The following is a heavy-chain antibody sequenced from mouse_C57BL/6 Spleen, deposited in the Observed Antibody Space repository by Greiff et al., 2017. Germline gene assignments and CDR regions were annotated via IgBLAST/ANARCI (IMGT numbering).Heavy chain of an antibody. CDR1: GYTFNSYW. CDR2: IYPGSGST. Sequence: QVQLQQSGAELVKPGASVKMSCKASGYTFNSYWITWVKQRPGQGLEWIGDIYPGSGSTKYNEKFKSKATLTGDTSYSTAYMQLSSLTSEDTAIYYCARLSLDGGYFDYWGQGTTLTVSS. V-gene: IGHV1-55*01. CDR3: ARLSLDGGYFDY. J-gene: IGHJ2*01. D-gene: IGHD3-1*01.